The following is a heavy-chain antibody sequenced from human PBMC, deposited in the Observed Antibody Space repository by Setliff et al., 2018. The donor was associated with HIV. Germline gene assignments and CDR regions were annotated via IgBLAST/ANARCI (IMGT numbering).Heavy chain of an antibody. CDR3: AWSSLHCGGGSCYLTWFDP. Sequence: ASETLSLTCTVSGGSISSGSYYWSWIRQPAGKGLEWIGHIHTSGSTKYNPSLKSRVTISADTSKNQFSLNLSSVTAADTAVYYCAWSSLHCGGGSCYLTWFDPWGQGTLVTVSS. J-gene: IGHJ5*02. CDR1: GGSISSGSYY. D-gene: IGHD2-15*01. V-gene: IGHV4-61*09. CDR2: IHTSGST.